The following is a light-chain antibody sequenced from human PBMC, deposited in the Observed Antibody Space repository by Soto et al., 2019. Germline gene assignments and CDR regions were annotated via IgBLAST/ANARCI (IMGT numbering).Light chain of an antibody. CDR2: GAS. J-gene: IGKJ4*01. V-gene: IGKV3-20*01. Sequence: EIVLTQSPGTLSLSPGERATLSCRASQSVSSSYLAWYQQKPGQAPRLLIYGASSRATGIPDRFSGSGSGTDFTLTISRLEPEDFATYYCQQYNSWLTFGGGTKVEIK. CDR1: QSVSSSY. CDR3: QQYNSWLT.